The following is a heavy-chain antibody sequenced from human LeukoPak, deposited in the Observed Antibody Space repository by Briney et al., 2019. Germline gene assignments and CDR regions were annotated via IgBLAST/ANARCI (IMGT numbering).Heavy chain of an antibody. CDR2: INPNSGGT. V-gene: IGHV1-2*02. J-gene: IGHJ5*02. Sequence: ASVKVSCKASGYTFTGYYMHWVRQAPGQGLEWMGWINPNSGGTNYAQKFQGRVTMTRDTSISTAYMELSRLRSDDTAVYYCARDLRILTGYRASYNWFDPWGQGTLVTVSS. CDR3: ARDLRILTGYRASYNWFDP. CDR1: GYTFTGYY. D-gene: IGHD3-9*01.